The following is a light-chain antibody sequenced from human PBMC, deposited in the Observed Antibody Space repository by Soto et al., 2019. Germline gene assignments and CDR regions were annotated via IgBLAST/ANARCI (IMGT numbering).Light chain of an antibody. CDR2: RAS. V-gene: IGKV3-15*01. CDR3: QQYNNWPKM. CDR1: QSVSDN. Sequence: EIVMTQSPATLSVSPVERATLSCRASQSVSDNLAWYQQKPGQAPRLLIYRASSRATGIPARFSGSGSGTEFTLTISSLQSEDFAVYYCQQYNNWPKMFGQGTKVDIK. J-gene: IGKJ1*01.